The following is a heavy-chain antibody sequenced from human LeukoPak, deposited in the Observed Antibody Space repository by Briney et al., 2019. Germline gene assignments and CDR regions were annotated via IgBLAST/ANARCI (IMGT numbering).Heavy chain of an antibody. V-gene: IGHV3-30*04. CDR1: GFTFSSYA. CDR2: ISYDGSNK. CDR3: AREYDY. J-gene: IGHJ4*02. Sequence: GRSLRLSCAASGFTFSSYATHWVRQAPGKGLEWVAVISYDGSNKYYADSVKGRFTISRDNSKNTLYLQMNSLRAEDTAVYYCAREYDYWGQGTLVTVSS.